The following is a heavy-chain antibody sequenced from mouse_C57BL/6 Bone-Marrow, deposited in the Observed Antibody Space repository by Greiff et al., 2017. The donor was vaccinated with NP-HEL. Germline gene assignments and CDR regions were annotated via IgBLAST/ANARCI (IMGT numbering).Heavy chain of an antibody. CDR2: INSDGGST. CDR1: ESKFPSHE. D-gene: IGHD2-5*01. Sequence: EVQRVESGGGLVQPGESLKLSCESNESKFPSHEMSWVRKPPEKRLGLVAAINSDGGSTYYPDTMERRFIISRDNTKKTLYLQMSSLRSEDTALYYCARHYSNFWFAYWGQGTLVTVSA. CDR3: ARHYSNFWFAY. V-gene: IGHV5-2*01. J-gene: IGHJ3*01.